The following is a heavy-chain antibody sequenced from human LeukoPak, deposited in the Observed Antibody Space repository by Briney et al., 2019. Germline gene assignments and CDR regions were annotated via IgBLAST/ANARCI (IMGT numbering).Heavy chain of an antibody. CDR3: ARQGTYGSASPYFDY. CDR2: IYPGDSET. Sequence: GESLKISCEGSGYSFTNYWIGWVRQMPGKGLEWMGIIYPGDSETRYSPSFQGQVTMSADKSISTAYLQWSSLKASDTAIYYCARQGTYGSASPYFDYWGQGTLVTVSS. J-gene: IGHJ4*02. CDR1: GYSFTNYW. D-gene: IGHD3-10*01. V-gene: IGHV5-51*01.